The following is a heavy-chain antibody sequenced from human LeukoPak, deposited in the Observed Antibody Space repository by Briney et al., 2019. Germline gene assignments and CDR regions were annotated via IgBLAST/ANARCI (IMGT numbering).Heavy chain of an antibody. CDR1: GFTFSSYA. D-gene: IGHD6-19*01. CDR3: AKGNSGWYDY. CDR2: ISGSGGST. Sequence: GGSLRLSCAASGFTFSSYAMSWVRQAPGKGLEWVSRISGSGGSTYYADSVKGRFTISRDNSKNTLYMQMNSLRAEDTAVYYCAKGNSGWYDYWDQGTLATVSS. J-gene: IGHJ4*02. V-gene: IGHV3-23*01.